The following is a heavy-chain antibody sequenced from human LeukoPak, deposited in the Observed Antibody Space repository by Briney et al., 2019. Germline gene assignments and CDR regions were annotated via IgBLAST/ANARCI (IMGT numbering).Heavy chain of an antibody. Sequence: GGSLRLSRAASGFTVSGNYMSWVRQAPGKGLEWVSLIYSGGTTYYADSVKGRFTISRDNSKNTLYLQMNSLRAEDTAVYYCARDGRSTMIVSRDAFDIWGQGTMVTVSS. V-gene: IGHV3-66*01. CDR2: IYSGGTT. D-gene: IGHD3-22*01. J-gene: IGHJ3*02. CDR3: ARDGRSTMIVSRDAFDI. CDR1: GFTVSGNY.